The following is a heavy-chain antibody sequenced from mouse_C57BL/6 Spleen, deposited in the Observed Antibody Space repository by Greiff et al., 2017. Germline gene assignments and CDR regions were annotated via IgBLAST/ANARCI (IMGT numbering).Heavy chain of an antibody. J-gene: IGHJ2*01. CDR1: GYAFSSSW. V-gene: IGHV1-82*01. D-gene: IGHD4-1*01. Sequence: QVQLQQSGPELVKPGASVKISCKASGYAFSSSWMNWVKQRPGKGLEWIGRIYPGDGDTNYNGKFKGKATLTADKDSSTAYMQLSSQTSEDSAVYFCASPLTWNYWGQGTTLTVSS. CDR3: ASPLTWNY. CDR2: IYPGDGDT.